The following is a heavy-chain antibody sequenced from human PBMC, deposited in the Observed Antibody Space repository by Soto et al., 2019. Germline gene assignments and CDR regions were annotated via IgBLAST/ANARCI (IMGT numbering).Heavy chain of an antibody. CDR2: IYYIGST. J-gene: IGHJ6*02. CDR1: GGSISSGGYY. Sequence: QVQLQESGPGLVKPSQTLSLTCAVSGGSISSGGYYWSWIRQHPGKGLEWIGYIYYIGSTYYNPSLKSRVTISVDTSKNQFSLKLSSVTAADTAVYYCVRDLRFGDYYGMDVWGQGTTVTVSS. CDR3: VRDLRFGDYYGMDV. V-gene: IGHV4-31*11. D-gene: IGHD3-10*01.